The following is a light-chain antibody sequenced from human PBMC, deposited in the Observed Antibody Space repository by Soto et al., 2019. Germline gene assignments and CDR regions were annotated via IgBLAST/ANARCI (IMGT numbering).Light chain of an antibody. J-gene: IGLJ3*02. CDR2: EVS. CDR1: SSDVGGYKY. V-gene: IGLV2-14*01. Sequence: QSALTQPASVSGSPGQSITISCTGTSSDVGGYKYVSWYQQYPGKAPKLMIYEVSNRPSGVSNRFSGSKSGNTASLTISGLQADDEADYYCSSYTSSSTWVFGGGTKLTVL. CDR3: SSYTSSSTWV.